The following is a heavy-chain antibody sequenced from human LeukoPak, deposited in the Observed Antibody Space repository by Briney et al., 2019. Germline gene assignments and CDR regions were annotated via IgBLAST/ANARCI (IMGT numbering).Heavy chain of an antibody. D-gene: IGHD5-24*01. V-gene: IGHV4-34*01. J-gene: IGHJ4*02. Sequence: SETLSLTCAVFGGSFSGYYLTWIRQSPGKGLEWVGEIHPTEGGHYNPSLESRVTMSVDTSKTQFSLRMNSVTAADTAVYSCARGTDAYKIGNIWGQGSLVTVSS. CDR2: IHPTEGG. CDR1: GGSFSGYY. CDR3: ARGTDAYKIGNI.